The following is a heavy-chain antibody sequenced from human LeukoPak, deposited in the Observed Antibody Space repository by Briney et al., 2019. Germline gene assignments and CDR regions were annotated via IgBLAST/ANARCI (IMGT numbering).Heavy chain of an antibody. CDR3: ANNYYDSNGYRSFYDY. CDR1: GFTFSSYA. V-gene: IGHV3-23*01. Sequence: GGSLRLSCAASGFTFSSYAMSWVRQAPGKGLEWVSAISGSGGSTYYADSVKGRSTISRDNSKSTLYLQMNSLRPEDTAVYYCANNYYDSNGYRSFYDYWGQGTLVTVSS. CDR2: ISGSGGST. J-gene: IGHJ4*02. D-gene: IGHD3-22*01.